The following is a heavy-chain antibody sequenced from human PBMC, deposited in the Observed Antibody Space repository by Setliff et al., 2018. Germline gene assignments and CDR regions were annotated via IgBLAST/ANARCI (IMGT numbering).Heavy chain of an antibody. CDR2: TIPIFGTT. D-gene: IGHD5-18*01. CDR3: VREGVDTRSSTDYRYYMDV. Sequence: ASVKVSCKASGGTFSNYGVSWVRQAPGQGLEWMGGTIPIFGTTDYSQKFQGRVTIITDESTNTAFMQLSSLRSEDTAVYYCVREGVDTRSSTDYRYYMDVWGKGTTVTVSS. CDR1: GGTFSNYG. V-gene: IGHV1-69*05. J-gene: IGHJ6*03.